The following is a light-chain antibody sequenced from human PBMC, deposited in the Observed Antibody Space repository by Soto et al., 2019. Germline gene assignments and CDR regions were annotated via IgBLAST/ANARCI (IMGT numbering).Light chain of an antibody. J-gene: IGLJ3*02. CDR3: AAWDDSRNGPQ. CDR1: GTNTGINT. CDR2: NNN. Sequence: QSVLTQPPSASGTPGQRVTISCSGSGTNTGINTVNWYQQLPGTAPKLLIYNNNQRSSGVSDRFSGSKSGASASLAISGLHSEDEGHYFCAAWDDSRNGPQFGGGTKLTVL. V-gene: IGLV1-44*01.